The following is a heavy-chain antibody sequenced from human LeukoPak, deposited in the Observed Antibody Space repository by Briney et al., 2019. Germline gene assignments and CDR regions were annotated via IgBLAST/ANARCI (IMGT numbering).Heavy chain of an antibody. CDR3: ARDKYSSGWRNSNWFDP. CDR2: IWYDGSNK. D-gene: IGHD6-19*01. CDR1: GFTFSSYG. V-gene: IGHV3-33*01. Sequence: GRFLRLSCAASGFTFSSYGMLWVRQAPGKGLEWVAVIWYDGSNKYYADSVKGRFTISRDNSKNTLYLQMNSLRAEDTAVYYCARDKYSSGWRNSNWFDPWGQGTLVTVSS. J-gene: IGHJ5*02.